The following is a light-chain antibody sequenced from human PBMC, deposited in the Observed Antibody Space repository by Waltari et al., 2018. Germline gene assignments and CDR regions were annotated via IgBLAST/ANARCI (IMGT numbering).Light chain of an antibody. V-gene: IGLV8-61*01. CDR2: KTN. CDR1: TASISPTSY. CDR3: LVYMGSGIWV. J-gene: IGLJ3*02. Sequence: QTVVTQETSLSVSPGGTVTLTCALSTASISPTSYVSWYQQSQGQTPRTLVYKTNIRSSGVPDRFSGSSLGNKAALIITGAQADDECDYYCLVYMGSGIWVFGGGTKLTVL.